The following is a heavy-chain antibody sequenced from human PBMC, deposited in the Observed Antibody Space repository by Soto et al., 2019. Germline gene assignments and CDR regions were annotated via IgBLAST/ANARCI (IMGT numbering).Heavy chain of an antibody. CDR1: GFTGSSNY. CDR2: IYSGGST. J-gene: IGHJ6*02. Sequence: GGSLRLSCAASGFTGSSNYMRWVRQAPGKGLECVSVIYSGGSTYYADSVKGRFTISRDNSKNTLYLQMNSLRAEYTAVYYCARLAARDYSYGMDVWGQGTSVTVSS. V-gene: IGHV3-53*01. D-gene: IGHD6-6*01. CDR3: ARLAARDYSYGMDV.